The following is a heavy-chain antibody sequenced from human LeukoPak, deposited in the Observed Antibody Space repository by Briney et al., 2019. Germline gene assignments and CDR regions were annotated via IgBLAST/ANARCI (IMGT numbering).Heavy chain of an antibody. Sequence: PGGSLRLSCAASGFTFSSYGMHWVRQAPGKGLEWVAVIWYDGSSKYYADSVKGRFTISRDNSKNTLYLQMNSLRAEDTAVYYCAKGRADYYYYYMDVWGKGTTVTVSS. V-gene: IGHV3-33*06. CDR1: GFTFSSYG. CDR3: AKGRADYYYYYMDV. J-gene: IGHJ6*03. CDR2: IWYDGSSK.